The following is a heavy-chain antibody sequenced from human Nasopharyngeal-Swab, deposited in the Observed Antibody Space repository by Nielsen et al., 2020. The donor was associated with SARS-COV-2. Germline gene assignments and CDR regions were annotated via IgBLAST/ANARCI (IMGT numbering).Heavy chain of an antibody. Sequence: VRQMPGKGLEWVANIKQDGSEKYYADSVKGRFTISRDNSKNTLYLQMNSLRAEDTAVYYCARDGLDCSGGSCYSWAYYYYGMDVWGQGTTVTVSS. V-gene: IGHV3-7*01. CDR2: IKQDGSEK. D-gene: IGHD2-15*01. CDR3: ARDGLDCSGGSCYSWAYYYYGMDV. J-gene: IGHJ6*02.